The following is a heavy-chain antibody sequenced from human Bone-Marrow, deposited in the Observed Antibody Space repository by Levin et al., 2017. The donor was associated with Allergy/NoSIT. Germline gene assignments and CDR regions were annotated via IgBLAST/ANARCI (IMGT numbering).Heavy chain of an antibody. Sequence: GASVKVSCKGSGYIFSNYWIGWVRQMPGKGPEWMGITHPGDSETRYSPSFRGHVTISVDKSITTAYLQWSSLKASDSAMYYCARQTPNVYGMDVWGQGTTVTVSS. CDR1: GYIFSNYW. J-gene: IGHJ6*02. V-gene: IGHV5-51*01. CDR2: THPGDSET. CDR3: ARQTPNVYGMDV. D-gene: IGHD2-8*01.